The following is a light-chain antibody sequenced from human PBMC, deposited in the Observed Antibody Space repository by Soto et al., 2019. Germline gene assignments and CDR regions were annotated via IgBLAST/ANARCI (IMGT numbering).Light chain of an antibody. CDR3: QHRINWPLT. Sequence: EVVLTQSPATLSLSPGERATLSCRASQSVSTSLAWYQQKPGQAPRLLIYDGFNRATGIPARFSGSGSGTDFTLTISSLEPEDFAVYYCQHRINWPLTFGGGTKV. V-gene: IGKV3-11*01. CDR1: QSVSTS. CDR2: DGF. J-gene: IGKJ4*01.